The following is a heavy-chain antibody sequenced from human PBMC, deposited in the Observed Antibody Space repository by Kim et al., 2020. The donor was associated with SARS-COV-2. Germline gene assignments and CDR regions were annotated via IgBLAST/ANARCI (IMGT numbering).Heavy chain of an antibody. CDR2: TNEDGSVT. D-gene: IGHD3-10*01. CDR1: GFPFRRYW. J-gene: IGHJ4*02. CDR3: ARDLSGADDY. V-gene: IGHV3-74*01. Sequence: GGSLRLSCGVSGFPFRRYWMHWVRRAPGKGLVWVARTNEDGSVTNYADSVKGRFTISRDNAGNTLYLQMNSLTVEDTAIYYCARDLSGADDYWCQATVVT.